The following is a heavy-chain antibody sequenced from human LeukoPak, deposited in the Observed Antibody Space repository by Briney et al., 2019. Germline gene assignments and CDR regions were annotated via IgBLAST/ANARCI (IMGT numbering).Heavy chain of an antibody. CDR3: ARDIRFTPSAYCGGDCYSGNWFDP. J-gene: IGHJ5*02. CDR2: INPTGGST. V-gene: IGHV1-46*01. D-gene: IGHD2-21*02. Sequence: GASVKVSCKASGYTFTSYYMHWVRQAPGQGLEWMGLINPTGGSTGYAQKFQGRVTMTRDMSTSTDYMELSSLRSEDTAVYYCARDIRFTPSAYCGGDCYSGNWFDPWGQGTLVTVSS. CDR1: GYTFTSYY.